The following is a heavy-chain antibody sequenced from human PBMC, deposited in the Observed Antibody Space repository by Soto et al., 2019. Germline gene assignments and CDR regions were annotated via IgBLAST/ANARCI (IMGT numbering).Heavy chain of an antibody. CDR1: GYTFTSYD. Sequence: ASVKVSYKASGYTFTSYDINWVRQATGQGLEWMGWMNPNSGSTNYAQKFQGRVTMTRDTSISTAYMELSRLRSDDTAVYYCARVPAGAVAGRANYFDYWGQGTLVTVSS. D-gene: IGHD6-19*01. V-gene: IGHV1-2*02. CDR3: ARVPAGAVAGRANYFDY. J-gene: IGHJ4*02. CDR2: MNPNSGST.